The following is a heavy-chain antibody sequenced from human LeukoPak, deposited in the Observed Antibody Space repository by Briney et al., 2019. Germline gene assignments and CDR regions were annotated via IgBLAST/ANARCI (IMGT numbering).Heavy chain of an antibody. Sequence: ASVKVSCKASGGTFSSYAMSWVRQARGQGLEWMGGIIPIFGTANYAQKFQGRVTITTDESTSTAYMELSSLRSEDTAVYYRARRRSTQNWFDPWGQGTLVTVSS. CDR3: ARRRSTQNWFDP. CDR2: IIPIFGTA. CDR1: GGTFSSYA. V-gene: IGHV1-69*05. D-gene: IGHD2-2*01. J-gene: IGHJ5*02.